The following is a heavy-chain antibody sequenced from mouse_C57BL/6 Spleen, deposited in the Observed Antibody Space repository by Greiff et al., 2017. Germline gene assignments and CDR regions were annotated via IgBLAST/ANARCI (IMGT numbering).Heavy chain of an antibody. Sequence: EVKVEESGGGLVKPGGSLKLSCAASGFTFSSYAMSWVRQTPEKRLEWVATISDGGSYTYYPDNVKGRFTISRDNAKNNLYLQMSHLKSEDTAMYYCARGTLWLRRGGYFDVWGTGTTVTVSS. D-gene: IGHD2-2*01. V-gene: IGHV5-4*03. CDR2: ISDGGSYT. CDR1: GFTFSSYA. CDR3: ARGTLWLRRGGYFDV. J-gene: IGHJ1*03.